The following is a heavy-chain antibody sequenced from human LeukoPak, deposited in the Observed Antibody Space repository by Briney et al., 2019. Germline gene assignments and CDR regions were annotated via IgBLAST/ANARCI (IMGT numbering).Heavy chain of an antibody. J-gene: IGHJ6*02. CDR3: ASTYLRGDTAMVQEPYYYYGMDV. D-gene: IGHD5-18*01. Sequence: PGGSLRLSCAASGFTFSSYGMHWVRQAPGKGLEWVAVISYDGSNKYYADSVKGRFTISRDNSKNTLYLQMNSLRAEDTAVYYCASTYLRGDTAMVQEPYYYYGMDVWGQGTTVTVSS. CDR1: GFTFSSYG. CDR2: ISYDGSNK. V-gene: IGHV3-30*03.